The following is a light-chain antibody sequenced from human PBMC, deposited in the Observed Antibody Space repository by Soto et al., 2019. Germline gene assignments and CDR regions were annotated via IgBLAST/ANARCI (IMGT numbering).Light chain of an antibody. CDR2: DNN. CDR1: FFTIGKNY. V-gene: IGLV1-51*01. J-gene: IGLJ2*01. Sequence: SVLTQPPSVSAAPGQKVTISCSGSFFTIGKNYVSWYQRLPGTAPKLLIYDNNERSSGIPDRFSGSKSGTSATLGIAGLQTGDEADYYCGTWDTSLSAVVLGGGTKVTVL. CDR3: GTWDTSLSAVV.